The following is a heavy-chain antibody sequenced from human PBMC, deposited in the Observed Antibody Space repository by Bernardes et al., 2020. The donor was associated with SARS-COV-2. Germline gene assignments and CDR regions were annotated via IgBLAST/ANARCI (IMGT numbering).Heavy chain of an antibody. D-gene: IGHD2-2*01. J-gene: IGHJ4*02. V-gene: IGHV3-74*01. CDR2: INIDGSST. CDR1: AFTFSSYW. CDR3: VRVGCSSTSCYFDY. Sequence: GGSLRLSCAASAFTFSSYWMHWVRQAPGKGLVWVSRINIDGSSTTYADSVKGRFTISRDNAKNTLYLQMNSLSAEDTAVYYCVRVGCSSTSCYFDYWGQGTLVTVSS.